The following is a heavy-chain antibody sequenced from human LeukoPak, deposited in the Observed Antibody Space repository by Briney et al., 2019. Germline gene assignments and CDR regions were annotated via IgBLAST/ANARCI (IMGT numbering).Heavy chain of an antibody. CDR2: IRSKANSYAT. J-gene: IGHJ4*02. D-gene: IGHD1-20*01. CDR3: TSVNDNSY. CDR1: GFTFSGSA. V-gene: IGHV3-73*01. Sequence: PGGSLRLSCAASGFTFSGSAMHWVRQDSGKGLEWVGRIRSKANSYATAYAASVKGRFTISRDDSKNTAYLQMNSLKTEDTAVYYSTSVNDNSYWGQGTLVTVSS.